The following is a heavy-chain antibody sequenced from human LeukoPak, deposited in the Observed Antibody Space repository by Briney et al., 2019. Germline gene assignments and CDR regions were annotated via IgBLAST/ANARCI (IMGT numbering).Heavy chain of an antibody. CDR1: GFTFSSYG. CDR2: IRYDGSNK. D-gene: IGHD3-10*01. J-gene: IGHJ4*02. CDR3: AKGAGSGSYYSGDFYYFDY. Sequence: GGSLRLSCAASGFTFSSYGMHWVRQAPGKGLEWVAFIRYDGSNKYYADSVKGRFTISRDNSKNTLYVQMNSLRAEDTAVYYCAKGAGSGSYYSGDFYYFDYWGQGTLVTVSS. V-gene: IGHV3-30*02.